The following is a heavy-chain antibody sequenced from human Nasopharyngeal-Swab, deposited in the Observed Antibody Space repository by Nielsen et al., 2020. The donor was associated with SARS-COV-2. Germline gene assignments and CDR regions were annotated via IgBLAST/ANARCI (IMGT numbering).Heavy chain of an antibody. CDR2: IIPIFGTA. J-gene: IGHJ5*02. Sequence: SVKVSCKASGGTFSSYAIIWVRQAPGQGLEWMGGIIPIFGTASYAQKFQGRVTITADESTSTAYMELSSLRSEDTAVYYCARDLYSSSSGGWFDPWGQGTLVTVSS. D-gene: IGHD6-6*01. CDR3: ARDLYSSSSGGWFDP. CDR1: GGTFSSYA. V-gene: IGHV1-69*13.